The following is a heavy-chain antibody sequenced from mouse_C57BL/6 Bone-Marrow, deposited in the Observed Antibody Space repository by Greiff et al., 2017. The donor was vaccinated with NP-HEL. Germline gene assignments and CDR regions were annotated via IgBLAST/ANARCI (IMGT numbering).Heavy chain of an antibody. Sequence: QVQLQQPGAELVKPGASVKMSCKASGYTFTSYWITWVKQRPGQGLEWIGDIYPGSGSTNYNEKFKSKATLTVDTSSSTAYMQLSSMTSEDTAVYNCASYYGSLFDYCGQGTTITVSA. J-gene: IGHJ2*01. CDR2: IYPGSGST. CDR1: GYTFTSYW. CDR3: ASYYGSLFDY. D-gene: IGHD1-1*01. V-gene: IGHV1-55*01.